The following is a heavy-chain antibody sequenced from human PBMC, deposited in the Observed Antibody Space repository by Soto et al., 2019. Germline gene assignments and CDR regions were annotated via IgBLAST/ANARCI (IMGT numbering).Heavy chain of an antibody. CDR3: ARVKYSPPYYYYDGMDV. Sequence: QVQLVQSGAEVKKPGASVKVSCKASGYTFTSYGISWVRQAPGKGLEWMGWISAYNGNTNYAQKLQGRVTMTTDTYTSTAYMELRSLRSDDTAVYYCARVKYSPPYYYYDGMDVWGQGTTVTVSS. J-gene: IGHJ6*02. CDR1: GYTFTSYG. D-gene: IGHD5-18*01. CDR2: ISAYNGNT. V-gene: IGHV1-18*01.